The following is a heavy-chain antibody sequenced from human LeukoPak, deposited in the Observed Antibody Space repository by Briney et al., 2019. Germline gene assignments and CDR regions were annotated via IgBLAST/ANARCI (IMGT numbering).Heavy chain of an antibody. CDR2: INTNTGNP. CDR3: ARASRGLTTEFDP. Sequence: ASVKVSCKASGYTFTGYYMHWVRQAPGQGLEWMGWINTNTGNPTYAQGFTGRFVFSLDTSVSTAYLQISSLKAEDTAVYYCARASRGLTTEFDPWGQGTLVTVSS. CDR1: GYTFTGYY. D-gene: IGHD4-17*01. J-gene: IGHJ5*02. V-gene: IGHV7-4-1*02.